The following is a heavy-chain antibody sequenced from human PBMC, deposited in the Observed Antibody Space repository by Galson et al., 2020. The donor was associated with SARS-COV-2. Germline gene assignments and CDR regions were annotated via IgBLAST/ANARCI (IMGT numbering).Heavy chain of an antibody. CDR1: GYSVSTTNY. J-gene: IGHJ2*01. D-gene: IGHD3-22*01. CDR3: ARQGVNMIVLVTVPGWYFDL. V-gene: IGHV4-38-2*02. CDR2: VYPSGTT. Sequence: SQTLSLTSTVPGYSVSTTNYWSWVRQPPGRGLEWIGSVYPSGTTYYNPSLNSRVTISVDTSKNQFTLRLDSVTAADTALYYCARQGVNMIVLVTVPGWYFDLWGRGTLVTVSS.